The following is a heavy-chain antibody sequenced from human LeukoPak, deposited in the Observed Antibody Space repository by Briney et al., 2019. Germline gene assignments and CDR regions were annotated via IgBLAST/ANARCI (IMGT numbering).Heavy chain of an antibody. CDR2: IYYSGST. J-gene: IGHJ4*02. Sequence: SETLSLTCTVSGGSISSSYWSWIRQPPGKGLEWIGYIYYSGSTNYNPSLKSRVTMSVDTSKNQFSLKLSSVTAADTAVYYCGGGGSSGYYGYWGQGTLVTVSS. D-gene: IGHD3-22*01. CDR3: GGGGSSGYYGY. CDR1: GGSISSSY. V-gene: IGHV4-59*12.